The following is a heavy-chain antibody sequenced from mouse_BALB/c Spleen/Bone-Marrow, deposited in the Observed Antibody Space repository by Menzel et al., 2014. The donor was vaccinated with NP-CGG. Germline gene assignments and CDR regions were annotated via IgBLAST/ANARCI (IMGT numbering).Heavy chain of an antibody. Sequence: EVKLVESGGGLVKSGGSLKLSYAASGFSFSNYGMSWVRQTPERRLEWVATISGDGRYTFYSDSVRGRFTISRDNAKYNLYLQLSSLRSADTALYYCARHAYYDQTEVSFVYWGQGTLVTVSA. D-gene: IGHD2-4*01. CDR3: ARHAYYDQTEVSFVY. CDR1: GFSFSNYG. J-gene: IGHJ3*01. CDR2: ISGDGRYT. V-gene: IGHV5-9-2*01.